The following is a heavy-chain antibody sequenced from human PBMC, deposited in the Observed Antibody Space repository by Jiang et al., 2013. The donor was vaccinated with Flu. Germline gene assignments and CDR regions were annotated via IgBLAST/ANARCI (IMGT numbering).Heavy chain of an antibody. V-gene: IGHV3-33*01. D-gene: IGHD6-6*01. CDR3: ARERGYSSSAGGLDY. J-gene: IGHJ4*02. Sequence: GGGVVQPGRSLRLSCAASGFTFSSYGMHWVRQAPGKGLEWVAVIWYDGSNKYYADSVKGRFTISRDNSKNTLYLQMNSLRAEDTAVYYCARERGYSSSAGGLDYWGQGTLVTVSS. CDR2: IWYDGSNK. CDR1: GFTFSSYG.